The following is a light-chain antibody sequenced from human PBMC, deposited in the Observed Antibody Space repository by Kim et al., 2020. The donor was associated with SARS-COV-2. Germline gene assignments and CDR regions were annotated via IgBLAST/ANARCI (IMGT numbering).Light chain of an antibody. CDR1: SGSISRDF. Sequence: NFMLTQPHSVSESPGKTVTISCTRSSGSISRDFVQWYQQRPDSVPTVVIYEDNQRPSGVPDRFSGSINSSSNSASLTISGLKTEDEGDYYCQTYDSTTWVFGGGTQLTVL. J-gene: IGLJ3*02. CDR3: QTYDSTTWV. CDR2: EDN. V-gene: IGLV6-57*04.